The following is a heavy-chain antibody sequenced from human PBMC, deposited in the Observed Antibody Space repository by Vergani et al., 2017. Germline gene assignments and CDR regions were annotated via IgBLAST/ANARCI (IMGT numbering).Heavy chain of an antibody. D-gene: IGHD2-2*01. CDR3: ARSRGYCSSTSCSGYYYYYYYMDV. CDR1: GFTFDDYG. V-gene: IGHV3-20*04. Sequence: EVQLVESGGGVVRPGGSLRLSCAASGFTFDDYGMSWVRQAPGKGLEWVSGINWNGGSTGYADSVKGRFTISRDNAKNSLYLQMNSLRDEDTALYYCARSRGYCSSTSCSGYYYYYYYMDVWGKGTTVTVSS. CDR2: INWNGGST. J-gene: IGHJ6*03.